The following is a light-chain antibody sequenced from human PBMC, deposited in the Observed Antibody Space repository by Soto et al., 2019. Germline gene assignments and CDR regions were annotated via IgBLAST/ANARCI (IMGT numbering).Light chain of an antibody. V-gene: IGKV3-20*01. CDR3: QYYSSSLSIT. Sequence: ENVLTQSPGILSLSPGERATHSCRASQSVKSTYLAWDQQKPSQTPRLLIHGASSSATGIPDRFSGSGSGTDFTLTISILEPEDFAVYYCQYYSSSLSITFGQGTRLEIK. CDR2: GAS. J-gene: IGKJ5*01. CDR1: QSVKSTY.